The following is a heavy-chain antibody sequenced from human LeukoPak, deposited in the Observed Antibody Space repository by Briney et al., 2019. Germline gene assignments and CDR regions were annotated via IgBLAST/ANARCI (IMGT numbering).Heavy chain of an antibody. J-gene: IGHJ4*02. CDR2: INHSGST. D-gene: IGHD6-13*01. V-gene: IGHV4-34*01. Sequence: GSLRLSCAASGFRFSDFTMTWIRQPPGKGLEWIGEINHSGSTNYNPSLKSRVTISVDTSKNQFSLKLSSVTAADTAVYYCARGGYSSSWYLPLDYWGQGTLVTVSS. CDR3: ARGGYSSSWYLPLDY. CDR1: GFRFSDFT.